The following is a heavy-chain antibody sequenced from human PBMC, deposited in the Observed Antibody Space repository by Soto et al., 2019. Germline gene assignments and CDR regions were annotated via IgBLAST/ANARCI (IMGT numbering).Heavy chain of an antibody. CDR3: SRDTLSSGAMDV. V-gene: IGHV1-69*13. D-gene: IGHD3-10*02. CDR1: GDTFSSYA. CDR2: IIPTSGRT. J-gene: IGHJ6*02. Sequence: ASVKVSCKASGDTFSSYAISWVRQAPGKGLEWMGKIIPTSGRTNYAQKFQGRLTISADDSTSTAYMELSSLFSEDTAIYYCSRDTLSSGAMDVWGQETTVT.